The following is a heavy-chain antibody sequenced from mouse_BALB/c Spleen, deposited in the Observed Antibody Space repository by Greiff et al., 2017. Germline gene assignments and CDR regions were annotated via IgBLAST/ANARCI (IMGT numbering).Heavy chain of an antibody. V-gene: IGHV5-4*02. J-gene: IGHJ3*01. Sequence: EVMLVESGGGLVKPGGSLKLSCAASGFTFSDYYMYWVRQTPEKRLEWVATISDGGSYTYYPDSVKGRFTISRDNAKNNLYLQMSSLKSEDTAMYYCARERDIGTTPAWFAYWGQGTLVTVSA. D-gene: IGHD2-14*01. CDR3: ARERDIGTTPAWFAY. CDR1: GFTFSDYY. CDR2: ISDGGSYT.